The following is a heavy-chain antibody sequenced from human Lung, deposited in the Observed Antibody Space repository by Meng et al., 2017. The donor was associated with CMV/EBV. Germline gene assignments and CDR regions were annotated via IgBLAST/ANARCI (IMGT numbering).Heavy chain of an antibody. Sequence: ASVXVSCKASGYTFTSYGISWVRQAPGQGLEWMGWISAYNGNTNYAQKLQGRVTMTTDTSTSTAYMELRSLRSDDTAVYYCARDDIAAAGLYDMDVWGQGTTVTVSS. CDR3: ARDDIAAAGLYDMDV. CDR1: GYTFTSYG. V-gene: IGHV1-18*01. J-gene: IGHJ6*02. D-gene: IGHD6-13*01. CDR2: ISAYNGNT.